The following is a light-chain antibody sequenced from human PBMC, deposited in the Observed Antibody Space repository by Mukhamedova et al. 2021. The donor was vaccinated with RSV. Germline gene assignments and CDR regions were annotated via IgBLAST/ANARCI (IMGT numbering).Light chain of an antibody. CDR1: SSDVGSY. V-gene: IGLV2-14*03. CDR3: SSYTITTTLI. Sequence: GQSVTISCTGSSSDVGSYVSWYQQHPGGPPKLVMYGVTNRPSGVSSRFFGSKSGNTASLTISGLQAEDEADYYCSSYTITTTLIFG. CDR2: GVT. J-gene: IGLJ2*01.